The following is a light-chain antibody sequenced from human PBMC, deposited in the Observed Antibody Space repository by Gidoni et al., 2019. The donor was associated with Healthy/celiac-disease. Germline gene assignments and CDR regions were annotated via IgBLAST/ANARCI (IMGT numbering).Light chain of an antibody. J-gene: IGKJ1*01. CDR2: DAS. CDR1: QCISNH. Sequence: IQTTHSLSSLSASVGDRVTITCRASQCISNHLAWYQQKQGKVPKLLIYDASTWQSGVPSRFSGSGSGTDFTLTISSLQPEDVATYYCQKYNSATPWTFGQGTKVEIK. V-gene: IGKV1-27*01. CDR3: QKYNSATPWT.